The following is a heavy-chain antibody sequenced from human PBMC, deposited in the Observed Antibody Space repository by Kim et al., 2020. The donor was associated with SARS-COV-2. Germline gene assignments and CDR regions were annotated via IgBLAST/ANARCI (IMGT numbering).Heavy chain of an antibody. CDR2: TYYRSKWYN. J-gene: IGHJ6*01. CDR3: ARDRWGQYSSSSGGSYYYGMDV. D-gene: IGHD6-6*01. V-gene: IGHV6-1*01. CDR1: GDSVSSNSTA. Sequence: SQTLSLTCAISGDSVSSNSTAWNWIRQSPSRGLEWLGRTYYRSKWYNDYAVSVKSRITINPDTSKNQFSLQLNSVTPEDTAVYYCARDRWGQYSSSSGGSYYYGMDVWGQGTTVTVSS.